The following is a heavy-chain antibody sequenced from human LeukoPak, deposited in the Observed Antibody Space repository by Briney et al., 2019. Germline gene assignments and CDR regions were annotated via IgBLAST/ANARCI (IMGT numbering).Heavy chain of an antibody. J-gene: IGHJ5*02. Sequence: ASVKVSCKASGYTFTGYYMHWVRQAPGQGLEWMGWINPNSGGTNYAQKFQGRVTMTRDTSISTAYMELSRLRSDDTAVYYCARMAVAGFNWFDPWGQGTLVTVSS. CDR1: GYTFTGYY. CDR2: INPNSGGT. CDR3: ARMAVAGFNWFDP. V-gene: IGHV1-2*02. D-gene: IGHD6-19*01.